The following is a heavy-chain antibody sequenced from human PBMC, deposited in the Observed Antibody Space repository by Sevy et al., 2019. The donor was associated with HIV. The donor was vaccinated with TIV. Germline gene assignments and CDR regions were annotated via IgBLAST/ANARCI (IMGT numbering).Heavy chain of an antibody. CDR2: ISGISNYI. D-gene: IGHD6-6*01. CDR1: GFTVSSNY. J-gene: IGHJ3*02. CDR3: ARGVQTYDAFDI. V-gene: IGHV3-21*01. Sequence: GGSLRLSCAASGFTVSSNYMSWVRQAPGKGLEWVSFISGISNYIYYADSVKGRFTISRDNAKNSLYLQMNSLRAEDTAIYYCARGVQTYDAFDIWGQGTMVTVSS.